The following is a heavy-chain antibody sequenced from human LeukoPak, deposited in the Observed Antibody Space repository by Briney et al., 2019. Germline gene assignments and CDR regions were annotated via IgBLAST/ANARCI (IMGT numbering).Heavy chain of an antibody. J-gene: IGHJ5*02. V-gene: IGHV3-53*01. Sequence: GGSLRLSCAASGFTVSSNYMSWVRQAPGKGLEWVSVIYSGGSTYYADYVKGRFTISRDNSKNTLYLQMNSLRAEDTAVYYCAREDGSYYWFGELVTWGQGTLVTVSS. D-gene: IGHD3-10*01. CDR2: IYSGGST. CDR3: AREDGSYYWFGELVT. CDR1: GFTVSSNY.